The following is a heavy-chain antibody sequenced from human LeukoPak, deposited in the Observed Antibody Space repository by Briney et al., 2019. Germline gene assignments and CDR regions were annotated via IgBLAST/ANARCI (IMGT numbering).Heavy chain of an antibody. J-gene: IGHJ4*02. CDR2: ISESGSGT. CDR1: GLTFSRYA. Sequence: GGSLRLSRAVSGLTFSRYAMSWVRQAPGKGLEWVSAISESGSGTYYADSVKGRFTISRDNSKDTLSLQMNSLRAEDTAVYYCAKDIAQGYTFGSIEQDYWGQGTLVTVSS. CDR3: AKDIAQGYTFGSIEQDY. D-gene: IGHD5-18*01. V-gene: IGHV3-23*01.